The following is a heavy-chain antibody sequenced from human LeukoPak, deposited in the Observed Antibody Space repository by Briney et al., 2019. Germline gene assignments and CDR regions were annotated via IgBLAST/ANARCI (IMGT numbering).Heavy chain of an antibody. CDR1: GFNFGDYS. Sequence: GGSLRLSCIGSGFNFGDYSMSWVRQAPGKGLEWVGFIRSKAYGGTTEYAASVKGRFTTSRDDSRSIAYLQMNSLKTEDTAVYYCSRDPYGGSYPYYYYYVVDVWGQGTTVTVSS. J-gene: IGHJ6*02. CDR3: SRDPYGGSYPYYYYYVVDV. V-gene: IGHV3-49*04. CDR2: IRSKAYGGTT. D-gene: IGHD1-26*01.